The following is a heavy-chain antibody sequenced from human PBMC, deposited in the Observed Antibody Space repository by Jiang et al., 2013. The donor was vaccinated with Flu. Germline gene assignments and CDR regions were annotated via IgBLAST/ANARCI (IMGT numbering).Heavy chain of an antibody. V-gene: IGHV4-39*07. CDR2: IYYSGST. D-gene: IGHD3-3*01. CDR3: ARLPRLQGWGGYYLPGHNDY. Sequence: GLVKPSETLSLTCTVSGGSISSSSYYWGWIRQSPGKGLEWIGSIYYSGSTYYNPSLMSRVTISLDTSKNQFSLKVSSVTAADAAVYYCARLPRLQGWGGYYLPGHNDYWGQGTLVTVSS. CDR1: GGSISSSSYY. J-gene: IGHJ4*02.